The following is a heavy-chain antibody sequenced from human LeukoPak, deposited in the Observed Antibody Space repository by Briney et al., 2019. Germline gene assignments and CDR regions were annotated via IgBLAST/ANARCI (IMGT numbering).Heavy chain of an antibody. D-gene: IGHD5-18*01. CDR2: INHSGST. J-gene: IGHJ4*02. V-gene: IGHV4-39*07. CDR1: GGSISSSSYY. Sequence: SETLSLTCTVSGGSISSSSYYWGWIRQPPGKGLEWIGEINHSGSTNYNPSLKSRVTISVDTSKNQFSLKLSSVTAADTAVYYCARVGVGYSYGAAFDYWGQGTLVTVSS. CDR3: ARVGVGYSYGAAFDY.